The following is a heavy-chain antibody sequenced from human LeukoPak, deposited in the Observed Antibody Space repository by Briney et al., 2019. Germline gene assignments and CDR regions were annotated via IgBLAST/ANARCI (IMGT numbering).Heavy chain of an antibody. CDR3: ARDLGYCSGGRCYSGEYYFDY. CDR2: ISYDGSNK. CDR1: GFTFSSYA. J-gene: IGHJ4*02. Sequence: GGSLRLSCAASGFTFSSYAMYWVRQAPGKGLEWVAVISYDGSNKYYGDSVKGRFTISRDNAKNSLYLQMNSLRAEDTAVYYCARDLGYCSGGRCYSGEYYFDYWGQGTLVTVSS. V-gene: IGHV3-30-3*01. D-gene: IGHD2-15*01.